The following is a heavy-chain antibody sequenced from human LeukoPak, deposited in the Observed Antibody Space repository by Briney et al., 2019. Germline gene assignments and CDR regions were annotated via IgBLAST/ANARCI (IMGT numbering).Heavy chain of an antibody. J-gene: IGHJ6*03. CDR3: ARSMVRGVTPFYYYYYMDV. Sequence: SETLSLTCTVSGGSISSSGYYWGWIRQPPGKGLEYIGSIYYSGSTNYNPSLKSRVTISVDTSKNQFTLKLSSVTAADTAVYYCARSMVRGVTPFYYYYYMDVWGKGTTVTVSS. CDR1: GGSISSSGYY. V-gene: IGHV4-39*06. CDR2: IYYSGST. D-gene: IGHD3-10*01.